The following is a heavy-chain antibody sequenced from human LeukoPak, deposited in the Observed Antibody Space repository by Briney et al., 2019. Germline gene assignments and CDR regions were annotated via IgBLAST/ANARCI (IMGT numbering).Heavy chain of an antibody. J-gene: IGHJ4*02. CDR2: INHSGGT. CDR3: AGRRCGVTTGYFDY. D-gene: IGHD4-17*01. CDR1: GGSFSGYY. Sequence: SETLSLTCGVCGGSFSGYYWSWIRHPPGKGLEWIGEINHSGGTNYNPSLKSRVTISVDTAKNQFSLKLSSVTAADTAVYYCAGRRCGVTTGYFDYWDQGTLVTVSS. V-gene: IGHV4-34*01.